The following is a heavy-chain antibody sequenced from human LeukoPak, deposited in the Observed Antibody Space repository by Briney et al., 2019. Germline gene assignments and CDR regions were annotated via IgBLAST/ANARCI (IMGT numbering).Heavy chain of an antibody. V-gene: IGHV4-39*07. CDR1: GGSISSSSYY. Sequence: SETLSLTCTVSGGSISSSSYYWGWIRQPPGKGLEWIGSIYYSGSTYYNPSLKSRVTISVDTSKNQFSLKLSSVTAADTAVYYCARGQLSSAAKYYFDYWGQGTVVTVSS. CDR3: ARGQLSSAAKYYFDY. CDR2: IYYSGST. J-gene: IGHJ4*02. D-gene: IGHD2/OR15-2a*01.